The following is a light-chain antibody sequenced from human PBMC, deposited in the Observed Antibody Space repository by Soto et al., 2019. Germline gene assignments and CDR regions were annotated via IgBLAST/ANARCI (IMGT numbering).Light chain of an antibody. CDR3: QQYKNWPPVT. Sequence: EIVMTQSPATLSVSPGDTATLSCRASQSVSTDLAWYQQKPGQAPRLLIYGASTRATGIPARFSGGGSGTEFTLAISSLQSEDFAVYYCQQYKNWPPVTFGGGTKVEIK. V-gene: IGKV3D-15*01. J-gene: IGKJ4*01. CDR1: QSVSTD. CDR2: GAS.